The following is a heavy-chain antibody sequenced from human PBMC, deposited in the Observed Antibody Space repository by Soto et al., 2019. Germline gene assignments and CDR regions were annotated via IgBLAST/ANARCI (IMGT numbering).Heavy chain of an antibody. CDR2: VYYTGST. CDR1: GGSISSNDCY. V-gene: IGHV4-39*01. J-gene: IGHJ6*02. Sequence: QLQLQESGPGLVKPSETLSLTCTVSGGSISSNDCYWGWIRQSPGKGLEWIGNVYYTGSTYYNPTLKSRVNRTVETSKSQFSLQLASVTAADAAVYCSARHWPGSGVGSLDVWGQGTTVTVSS. D-gene: IGHD3-10*01. CDR3: ARHWPGSGVGSLDV.